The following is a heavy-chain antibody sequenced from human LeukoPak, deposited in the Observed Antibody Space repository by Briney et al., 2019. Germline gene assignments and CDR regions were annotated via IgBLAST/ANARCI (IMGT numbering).Heavy chain of an antibody. Sequence: PSETLSLTCTVSGASIITTNYYWGWIRQPPGKGLEWIGSISYSGNAYYNPSLRSRLSISMDASKNQFSLKVRSVTAADTAVYYCAGNLGQTWGTVTTDLWYFDHWGQGTLVPVSS. CDR3: AGNLGQTWGTVTTDLWYFDH. CDR2: ISYSGNA. D-gene: IGHD4-11*01. CDR1: GASIITTNYY. V-gene: IGHV4-39*01. J-gene: IGHJ4*02.